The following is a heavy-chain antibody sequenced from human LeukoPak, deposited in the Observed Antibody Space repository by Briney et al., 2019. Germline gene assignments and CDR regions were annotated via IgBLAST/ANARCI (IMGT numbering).Heavy chain of an antibody. D-gene: IGHD2-8*01. CDR2: INSDGSSR. CDR3: ARHPTLYPD. CDR1: GFTFSSYW. V-gene: IGHV3-74*01. J-gene: IGHJ4*02. Sequence: GGSLRLPCAASGFTFSSYWMHWVRQAPGKGLVWVSRINSDGSSRSYADSVKGRFTISRDNANNTLYLQMNSLRAEDTAVYYCARHPTLYPDWGQGTLVTVSS.